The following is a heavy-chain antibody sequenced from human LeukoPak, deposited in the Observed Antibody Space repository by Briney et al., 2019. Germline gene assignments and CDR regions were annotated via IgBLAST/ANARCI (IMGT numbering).Heavy chain of an antibody. Sequence: PSETLSLTCTVSGGSVSSGTYYWSWIRQPPGKGLEWIGYIYYSGTTNYNPSLKSRVTISIDTSRNQFSLKLSPVTAADTAVYYCARGFGGATTSFDYWGQGTLVTVSS. CDR3: ARGFGGATTSFDY. CDR2: IYYSGTT. V-gene: IGHV4-61*01. J-gene: IGHJ4*02. D-gene: IGHD1-26*01. CDR1: GGSVSSGTYY.